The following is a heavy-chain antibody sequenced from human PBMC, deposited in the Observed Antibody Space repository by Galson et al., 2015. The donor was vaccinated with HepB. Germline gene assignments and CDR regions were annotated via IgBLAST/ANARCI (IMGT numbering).Heavy chain of an antibody. CDR1: GFTFSDYN. J-gene: IGHJ4*02. D-gene: IGHD3-3*01. CDR2: ISSTSSTM. CDR3: ARDVGARGYGFWNAHLGPAASDY. Sequence: SLRLSCAASGFTFSDYNMNWVRQAPGKGLEWVSYISSTSSTMYYADSVKGRFTISRDNAKYTLYLQMNSLRDDDTAVYYCARDVGARGYGFWNAHLGPAASDYWGQGTLVTVSS. V-gene: IGHV3-48*02.